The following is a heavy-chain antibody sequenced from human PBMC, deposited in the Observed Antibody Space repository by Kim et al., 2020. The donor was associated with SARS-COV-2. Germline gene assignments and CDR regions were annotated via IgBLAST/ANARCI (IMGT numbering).Heavy chain of an antibody. Sequence: ASVKVSCKASGYTFTSYYMHWVRQAPGQGLEWMGIINPSGGSTSYAQKFQGRVTMTRDTSTSTVYMELSSLRSEDTAVYYCARGYRRIMITFGGYDVWGQGATVTVSS. D-gene: IGHD3-16*01. CDR1: GYTFTSYY. CDR2: INPSGGST. CDR3: ARGYRRIMITFGGYDV. V-gene: IGHV1-46*01. J-gene: IGHJ6*02.